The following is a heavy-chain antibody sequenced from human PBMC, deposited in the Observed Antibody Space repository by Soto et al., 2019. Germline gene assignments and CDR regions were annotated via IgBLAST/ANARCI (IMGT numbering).Heavy chain of an antibody. CDR3: ARVDYDFWSGYYNPDY. CDR2: INSDGSST. Sequence: GGSLRLSCAASGFTFSSYWMHWVRQAPGKGLVWVSRINSDGSSTSYADSVKGRFTISRDNAKNTLYLQMNSLRAEDTAVYYCARVDYDFWSGYYNPDYWGQGTLVTVSS. V-gene: IGHV3-74*01. D-gene: IGHD3-3*01. CDR1: GFTFSSYW. J-gene: IGHJ4*02.